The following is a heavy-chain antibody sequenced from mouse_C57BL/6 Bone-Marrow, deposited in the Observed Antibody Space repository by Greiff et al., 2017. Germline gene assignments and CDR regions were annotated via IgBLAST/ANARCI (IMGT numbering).Heavy chain of an antibody. J-gene: IGHJ4*01. Sequence: QVQLQQSGPELVKPGASVKISCKASGYAFSSSWMNWVKQRPGKGLEWIGRIYPGDGDTNYNGKFKGKATLTADKSSSTAYMQLSSLTSEDSAVYFCANGSRDAMDYWGQGTSVTVSS. CDR3: ANGSRDAMDY. V-gene: IGHV1-82*01. D-gene: IGHD1-1*01. CDR2: IYPGDGDT. CDR1: GYAFSSSW.